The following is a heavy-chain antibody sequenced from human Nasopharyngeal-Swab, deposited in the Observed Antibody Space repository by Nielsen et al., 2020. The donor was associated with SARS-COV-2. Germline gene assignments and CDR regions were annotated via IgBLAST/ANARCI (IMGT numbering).Heavy chain of an antibody. CDR3: ARDKHPRDCSGGSCYLLDY. CDR1: GGSISSYY. CDR2: IYYSGST. Sequence: SETLSLTCTVSGGSISSYYWSWIRQPPGKVLEWIGYIYYSGSTNYNPSLKSRVTISVDTSKNQFSLKLSSVTAADTAVYYCARDKHPRDCSGGSCYLLDYWGQGTLVTVSS. D-gene: IGHD2-15*01. J-gene: IGHJ4*02. V-gene: IGHV4-59*13.